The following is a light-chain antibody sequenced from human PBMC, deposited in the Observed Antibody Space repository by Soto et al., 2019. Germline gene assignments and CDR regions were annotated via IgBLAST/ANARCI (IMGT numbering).Light chain of an antibody. CDR2: EXX. V-gene: IGLV2-14*01. CDR3: SSYTSSSTPYV. CDR1: SSDVGGYNY. Sequence: QSALTQPASVSGSPGQSITISCTGTSSDVGGYNYVSWYQQHPGKAPKLMIYEXXNRXXXXXXXXXGSKSGNTASLTISGXQAEDEADYYCSSYTSSSTPYVFGTGTKLTVL. J-gene: IGLJ1*01.